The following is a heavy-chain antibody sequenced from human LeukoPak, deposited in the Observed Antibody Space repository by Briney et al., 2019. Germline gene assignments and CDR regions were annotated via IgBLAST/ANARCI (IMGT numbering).Heavy chain of an antibody. D-gene: IGHD2-2*01. CDR3: AKDYCSSTSCPQKD. CDR1: GFTFTNYP. Sequence: PGRSLRLSCAASGFTFTNYPMHWVRQAPGKGLEWVAVLWSDGIKTDYADSVKGRFTISRDNSKNTLYLQMNSLRAEDTAIYYCAKDYCSSTSCPQKDWGQGTLVTVSS. V-gene: IGHV3-33*06. J-gene: IGHJ4*02. CDR2: LWSDGIKT.